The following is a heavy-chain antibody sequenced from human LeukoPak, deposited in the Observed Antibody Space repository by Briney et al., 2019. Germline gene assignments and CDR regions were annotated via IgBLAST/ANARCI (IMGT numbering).Heavy chain of an antibody. V-gene: IGHV4-59*01. J-gene: IGHJ5*02. CDR3: ANGGTRANWNPPEA. CDR2: IYYSGST. Sequence: SETLSLTCTVSGGSISSYYWSWIRQPPGKGLEWIGYIYYSGSTNYNPSLKSRVTISVDTSKNQFSLKLSSVTAADTAVYYCANGGTRANWNPPEAWGQGTLVTVSS. D-gene: IGHD1-1*01. CDR1: GGSISSYY.